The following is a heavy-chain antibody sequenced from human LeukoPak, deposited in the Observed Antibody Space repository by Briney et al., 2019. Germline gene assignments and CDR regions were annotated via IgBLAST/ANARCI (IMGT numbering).Heavy chain of an antibody. D-gene: IGHD5-24*01. CDR1: GGTFSSYA. CDR2: IIPIFGTA. J-gene: IGHJ4*02. V-gene: IGHV1-69*05. Sequence: SVKVSCKASGGTFSSYAISWVRQAPGQGLEWMGRIIPIFGTANYAQKFQGRVTITTDESTSTAYMELSSLRSEDKAVYYCARESRDGYNFDYWGQGTLVTVSS. CDR3: ARESRDGYNFDY.